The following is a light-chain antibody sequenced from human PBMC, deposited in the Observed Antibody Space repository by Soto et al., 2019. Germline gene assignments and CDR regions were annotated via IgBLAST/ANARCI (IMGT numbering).Light chain of an antibody. J-gene: IGLJ2*01. CDR2: LNSDGSH. CDR3: QTWGTGIQV. Sequence: QAVLTQSPSASASLGASVKLTCTLSSGHSSYAIAWHQQQPEKGPRYLMKLNSDGSHNKGDGIPDRFSGSSSGAERYLTISSLQSEDEADYYCQTWGTGIQVFGGGTKGTV. V-gene: IGLV4-69*01. CDR1: SGHSSYA.